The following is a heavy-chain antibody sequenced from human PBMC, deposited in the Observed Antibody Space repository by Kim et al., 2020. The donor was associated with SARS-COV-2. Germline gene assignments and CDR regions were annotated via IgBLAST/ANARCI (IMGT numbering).Heavy chain of an antibody. CDR2: INSDGSTT. J-gene: IGHJ4*02. Sequence: GGSLRLSCAASGFSFSSYWMHWVRQAPGKGLVWVSRINSDGSTTTYADSVKGRFTISRDNAKNTLYLQMNSLRPEDTAVYYCARRYYFDSSGSYHELDYWGQGTLVTVSS. CDR1: GFSFSSYW. D-gene: IGHD3-22*01. V-gene: IGHV3-74*01. CDR3: ARRYYFDSSGSYHELDY.